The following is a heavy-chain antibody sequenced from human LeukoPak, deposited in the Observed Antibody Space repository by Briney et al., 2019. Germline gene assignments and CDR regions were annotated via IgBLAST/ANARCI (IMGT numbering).Heavy chain of an antibody. CDR3: ARGLYYGGHQRAHDAFDI. J-gene: IGHJ3*02. CDR2: FNPASGGT. D-gene: IGHD4-23*01. CDR1: GYIFTDYY. V-gene: IGHV1-2*02. Sequence: ASVKVSCKASGYIFTDYYMHWVRQAPRQGLEWMGWFNPASGGTKYAQKFQGRVTMTRDTSINTAYMELSSLGLDDTAVYYCARGLYYGGHQRAHDAFDIWGQGTLVTVSS.